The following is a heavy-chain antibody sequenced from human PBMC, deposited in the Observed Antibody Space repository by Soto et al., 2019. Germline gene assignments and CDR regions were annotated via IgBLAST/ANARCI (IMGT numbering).Heavy chain of an antibody. CDR2: ISAYNGNT. CDR3: ARDRSDTLAAAGRDNCFDP. J-gene: IGHJ5*02. Sequence: QLVQSGAEVKKPGASVRVSCKASGYTFTSYALSWVRQAPGQGLEWMGWISAYNGNTNYAQKLQGRVTMTTDTSTTTAYMELRSLRSDDTAVYYCARDRSDTLAAAGRDNCFDPWGQGTLVTVSS. CDR1: GYTFTSYA. V-gene: IGHV1-18*01. D-gene: IGHD6-13*01.